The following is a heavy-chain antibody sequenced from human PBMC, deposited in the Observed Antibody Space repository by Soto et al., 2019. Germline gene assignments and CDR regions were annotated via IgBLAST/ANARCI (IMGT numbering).Heavy chain of an antibody. CDR1: GGTFSSYA. D-gene: IGHD2-21*02. V-gene: IGHV1-69*12. Sequence: QVQLVQSGAEVKKPGSSVKVSCKASGGTFSSYAISWVRQAPGQGLEWMGGIIPIFGTANYAQTFQGRVTITADESTSTAYMELSSLRSEDTAVYYCASHCGGDCYTAYYYYYGMDVWGQGTTVTVSS. J-gene: IGHJ6*02. CDR3: ASHCGGDCYTAYYYYYGMDV. CDR2: IIPIFGTA.